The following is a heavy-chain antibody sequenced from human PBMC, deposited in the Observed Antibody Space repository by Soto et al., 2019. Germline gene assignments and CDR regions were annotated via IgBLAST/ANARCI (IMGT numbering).Heavy chain of an antibody. CDR3: STYYYDSSGYYSSYYFDY. J-gene: IGHJ4*02. D-gene: IGHD3-22*01. CDR2: INPNSGGT. V-gene: IGHV1-2*02. CDR1: GYTFTGYY. Sequence: VASVKVSCKASGYTFTGYYMHWVRQAPGQGLEWMGWINPNSGGTNYAQKFQGRVTMTRDTSISTAYMELSRLRSDDTAVYYCSTYYYDSSGYYSSYYFDYWGQGTLVTVSS.